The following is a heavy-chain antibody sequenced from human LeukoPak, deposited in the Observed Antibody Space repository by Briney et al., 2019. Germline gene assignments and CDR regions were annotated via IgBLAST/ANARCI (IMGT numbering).Heavy chain of an antibody. CDR2: ISSSSSYI. V-gene: IGHV3-21*01. CDR1: GFTLSSYS. D-gene: IGHD3-22*01. CDR3: ARGYDSSGYPLYFDY. J-gene: IGHJ4*02. Sequence: GGSLRLSCAASGFTLSSYSMNWVRQAPGKGLEWVSSISSSSSYIYYADSVKGRFTISRDNAKNSLYLQMNSLRAEDTAVYYCARGYDSSGYPLYFDYWGQGTLVTVSS.